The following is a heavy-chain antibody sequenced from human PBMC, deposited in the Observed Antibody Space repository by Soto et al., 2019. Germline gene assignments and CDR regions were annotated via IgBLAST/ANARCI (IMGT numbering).Heavy chain of an antibody. CDR1: GFTFS. CDR3: AKAYDCWSGGWFDP. D-gene: IGHD3-3*01. V-gene: IGHV3-23*01. J-gene: IGHJ5*02. Sequence: EVQLLESGGGLVQPGGSLRLSCAASGFTFSWVRQAPGKGLAWVSAISGRGGSTYYADSVKGRFTISRDNSKNPLDLQMNNLSAEDTAVYDGAKAYDCWSGGWFDPWGQGTLVTVSS. CDR2: ISGRGGST.